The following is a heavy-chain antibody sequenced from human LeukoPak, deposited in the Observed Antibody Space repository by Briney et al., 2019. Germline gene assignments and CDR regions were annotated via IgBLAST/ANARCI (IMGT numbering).Heavy chain of an antibody. D-gene: IGHD2/OR15-2a*01. CDR2: INPNSGGT. CDR3: ARAYDNIDYFDY. V-gene: IGHV1-2*02. J-gene: IGHJ4*02. CDR1: GYTFTGYY. Sequence: GASVKVSCKASGYTFTGYYMHWVRQAPGQGLEWMGWINPNSGGTSYAQKFQGRVTMTRDTSISTAYMELTRLRFDDTAVYYCARAYDNIDYFDYWGQGTLVTVSS.